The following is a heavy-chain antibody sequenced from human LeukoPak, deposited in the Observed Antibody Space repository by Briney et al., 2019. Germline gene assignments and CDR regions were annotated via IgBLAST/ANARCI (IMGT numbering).Heavy chain of an antibody. CDR2: IIPIFGTA. V-gene: IGHV1-69*05. J-gene: IGHJ4*02. CDR3: ARFDSSGWPYFDY. D-gene: IGHD6-19*01. Sequence: SVKVSXKASGGTFSSYAISWVRQAPGQGLEWMGRIIPIFGTANYAQKFQGRVTITTDESTSTAYMELSSLRSEDTAVYYCARFDSSGWPYFDYWGQGTLVTVSS. CDR1: GGTFSSYA.